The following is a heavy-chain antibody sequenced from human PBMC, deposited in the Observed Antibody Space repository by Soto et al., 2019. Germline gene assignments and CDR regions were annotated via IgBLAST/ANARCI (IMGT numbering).Heavy chain of an antibody. CDR2: ISGSGGST. J-gene: IGHJ4*02. V-gene: IGHV3-23*01. Sequence: PGGSLSLSCAASGFTFSSYAMSWVRQAPGKGLEWVSAISGSGGSTYYADSVKGRFTISRDNSKNTLYLQMNSLRAEDTAVYYCAKDEVVATRSEFGYWGQGTLVTVSS. CDR1: GFTFSSYA. CDR3: AKDEVVATRSEFGY. D-gene: IGHD5-12*01.